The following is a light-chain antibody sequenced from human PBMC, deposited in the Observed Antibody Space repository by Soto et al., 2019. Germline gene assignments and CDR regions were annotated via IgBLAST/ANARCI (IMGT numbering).Light chain of an antibody. Sequence: QSALTQPASVSGSPGQSITISCTGTSSDIGAYNFVSWYQQHPGKAPKLMLYDVNIRPSGVSNRFSGSKSGNTASLTISGSQAEDEADYYCNTWTTSTTMIFGGGTKVTVL. CDR3: NTWTTSTTMI. V-gene: IGLV2-14*03. CDR1: SSDIGAYNF. CDR2: DVN. J-gene: IGLJ2*01.